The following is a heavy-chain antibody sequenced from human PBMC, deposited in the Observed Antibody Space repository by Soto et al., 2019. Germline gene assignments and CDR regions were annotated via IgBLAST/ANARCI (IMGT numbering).Heavy chain of an antibody. V-gene: IGHV1-69*13. J-gene: IGHJ4*02. CDR2: IIPIFGTA. Sequence: GASVKVSCKASGGTFSSYAISWVRQAPGQGLEWMGGIIPIFGTANYAQKFQGRVTITADESTSTAYMELSSLRSEDTAVCYCARTLYYYGSGSYPYYFDYWGQGTLVTVSS. CDR1: GGTFSSYA. CDR3: ARTLYYYGSGSYPYYFDY. D-gene: IGHD3-10*01.